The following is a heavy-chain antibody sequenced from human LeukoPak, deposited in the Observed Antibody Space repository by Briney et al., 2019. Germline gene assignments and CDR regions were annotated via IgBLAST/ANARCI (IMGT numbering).Heavy chain of an antibody. Sequence: VASVKVSCKASGGTFSSYAISWVRQAPGQGLEWMGRIIPILGIANYAQKFQGRVTITADESTSTAYMELSSLRSEDTAVYYCARDLDNWNYENWFDPWGQGTLVTVSS. CDR3: ARDLDNWNYENWFDP. D-gene: IGHD1-7*01. CDR2: IIPILGIA. V-gene: IGHV1-69*04. CDR1: GGTFSSYA. J-gene: IGHJ5*02.